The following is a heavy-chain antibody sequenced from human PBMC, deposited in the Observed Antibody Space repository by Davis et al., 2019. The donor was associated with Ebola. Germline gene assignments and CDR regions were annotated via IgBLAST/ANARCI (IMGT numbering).Heavy chain of an antibody. CDR1: GFPFSSYW. V-gene: IGHV3-30*02. CDR3: AKQGGLGY. D-gene: IGHD3-16*01. CDR2: IKNDGSKK. J-gene: IGHJ4*02. Sequence: PGGSLRLSCAASGFPFSSYWMHWVRQAPNKGLEWVAFIKNDGSKKNYADFVNGRFTISRDSSKNTLFLQMNSLRPEDTAVYYCAKQGGLGYWGQGTLVTVSS.